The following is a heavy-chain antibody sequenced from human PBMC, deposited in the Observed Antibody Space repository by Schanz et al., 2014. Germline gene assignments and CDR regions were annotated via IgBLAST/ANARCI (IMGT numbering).Heavy chain of an antibody. CDR1: GGSISSSNYY. V-gene: IGHV4-39*01. D-gene: IGHD3-9*01. Sequence: QLQLQESGPGLVKPSETLSLTCTVSGGSISSSNYYWGWIRQPPGKGREWIESIYYSGSTYYNPSTKSGVTTSVDPSKNQFSRKRSSVTAADTAVYYCARQFYDILTGYWFPYYFDYWGQGTLVTVSS. CDR2: IYYSGST. CDR3: ARQFYDILTGYWFPYYFDY. J-gene: IGHJ4*02.